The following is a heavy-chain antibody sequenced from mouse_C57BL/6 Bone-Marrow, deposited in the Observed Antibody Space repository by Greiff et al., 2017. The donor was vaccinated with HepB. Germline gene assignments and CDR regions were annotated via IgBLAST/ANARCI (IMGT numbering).Heavy chain of an antibody. V-gene: IGHV1-22*01. CDR3: ARGDLTVVATFDY. D-gene: IGHD1-1*01. CDR2: INPNNGGT. Sequence: EVMLVESGPELVKPGASVKMSCKASGYTFTDYNMHWVKQSHGKSLEWIGYINPNNGGTSYNQKFKGKATLTVNKSSSTAYMELRSLTSEDSAVYYCARGDLTVVATFDYWGQGTTLTVSS. J-gene: IGHJ2*01. CDR1: GYTFTDYN.